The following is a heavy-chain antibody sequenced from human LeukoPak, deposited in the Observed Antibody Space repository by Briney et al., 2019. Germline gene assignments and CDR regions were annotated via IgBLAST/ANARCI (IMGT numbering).Heavy chain of an antibody. Sequence: SETLSLTCAVYGGSFSGYYWSWIRQPPGKGLEWIGEINHSGSTNYNPSLKSRVTISVDTSKNQFSLKLSSVTAADTAVYYCAGGSKESYDYVWGSYRGAFDIWGQGTMVTVSS. CDR1: GGSFSGYY. CDR2: INHSGST. J-gene: IGHJ3*02. CDR3: AGGSKESYDYVWGSYRGAFDI. D-gene: IGHD3-16*02. V-gene: IGHV4-34*01.